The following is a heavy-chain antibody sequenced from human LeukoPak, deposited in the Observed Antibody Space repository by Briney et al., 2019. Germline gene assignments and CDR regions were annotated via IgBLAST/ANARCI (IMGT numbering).Heavy chain of an antibody. CDR1: GFTFSSYA. V-gene: IGHV3-23*01. J-gene: IGHJ4*02. D-gene: IGHD2-15*01. Sequence: GRSLRLSCAASGFTFSSYAMSWVRQAPGKGLEWVSAISGSGGSTYYADSVKGRFTISRDNSKNTLYLQMNSLRAEDTAVYYCAKNDIVVVVAAMDFDYWGQGTLVTVSS. CDR3: AKNDIVVVVAAMDFDY. CDR2: ISGSGGST.